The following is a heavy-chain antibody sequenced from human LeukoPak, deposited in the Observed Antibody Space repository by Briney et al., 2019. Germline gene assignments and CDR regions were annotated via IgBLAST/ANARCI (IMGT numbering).Heavy chain of an antibody. CDR3: ARAVGYSSGWLDL. J-gene: IGHJ2*01. CDR1: GGSISSYY. D-gene: IGHD6-19*01. V-gene: IGHV4-59*01. CDR2: IYYSGST. Sequence: PSETLSLTCTVSGGSISSYYWSWIRQPPGKGLEWIGYIYYSGSTNYNPSLKSRVTISVDTSKNQFSLKLSSVTAADTAVYYCARAVGYSSGWLDLWGRGTLVTVSS.